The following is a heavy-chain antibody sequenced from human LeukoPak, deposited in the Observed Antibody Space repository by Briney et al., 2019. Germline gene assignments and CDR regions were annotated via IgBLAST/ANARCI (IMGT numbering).Heavy chain of an antibody. CDR3: AKRPDYYGLGLLDY. J-gene: IGHJ4*02. V-gene: IGHV3-23*01. D-gene: IGHD3-10*01. Sequence: GGSLRLSCVASGFTFSDYPMSWVRQAPGKGLEWVSAIGGSGDNTYYADSVMGRFTVSRDNSKNTLYLQMNSLRADDTAVYYCAKRPDYYGLGLLDYWGQGTLVTVSS. CDR1: GFTFSDYP. CDR2: IGGSGDNT.